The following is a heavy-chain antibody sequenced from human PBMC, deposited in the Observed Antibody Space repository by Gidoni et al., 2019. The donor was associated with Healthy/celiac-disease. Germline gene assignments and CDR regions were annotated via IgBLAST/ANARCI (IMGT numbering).Heavy chain of an antibody. D-gene: IGHD5-12*01. J-gene: IGHJ4*02. CDR3: ARDPSGYDSLFFDY. CDR2: INPSGGST. V-gene: IGHV1-46*01. CDR1: GYTFTSYY. Sequence: QVQLVQSGAEVKKPGASVKVSCKASGYTFTSYYMHWVQQDPGQGLEWMGIINPSGGSTSYAQKFQGRVTMTRDTSTSTVYMELSSLRSEDTGVYYCARDPSGYDSLFFDYWGQGTLVTVSS.